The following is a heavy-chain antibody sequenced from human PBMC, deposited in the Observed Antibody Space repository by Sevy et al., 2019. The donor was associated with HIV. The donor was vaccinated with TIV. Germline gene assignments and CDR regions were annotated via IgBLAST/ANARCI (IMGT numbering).Heavy chain of an antibody. D-gene: IGHD4-17*01. Sequence: GGSLRLSCTASGFPFGSYEMNWVRQAPGKGLEWVSYISNSGSAKYYSDSVRGRFNISRDNAKNSLYLQMNSLRAEDTAVYYCAGDLPPSATTVAHFDYWGRGTLVTVSS. CDR2: ISNSGSAK. V-gene: IGHV3-48*03. CDR1: GFPFGSYE. CDR3: AGDLPPSATTVAHFDY. J-gene: IGHJ4*02.